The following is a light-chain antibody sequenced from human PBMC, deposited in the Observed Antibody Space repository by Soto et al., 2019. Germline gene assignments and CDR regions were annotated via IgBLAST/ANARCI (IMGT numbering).Light chain of an antibody. V-gene: IGKV1-17*01. CDR2: AAS. CDR1: QGIRND. Sequence: DIQMTQSPSSLSASVGDRVTITRRASQGIRNDLGWYQQTQGKAPKSLIYAASSLQSGVPSRFRGIGSRTECTLPVSRLQPEDFETYYCLQHNSYPLTFGQGTKVDIK. CDR3: LQHNSYPLT. J-gene: IGKJ1*01.